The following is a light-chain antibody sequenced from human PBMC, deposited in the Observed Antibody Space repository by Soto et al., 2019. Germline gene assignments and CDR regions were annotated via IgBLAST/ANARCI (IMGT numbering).Light chain of an antibody. Sequence: QSALTQPPSMSGSPGQSVTISCTGTSSDVGGYDRVSWYQQSPGAAPKVIIFEVSKRPSGVPDRFSGSKSGNTASLTISGLQAEDEADYYCSSYTGGSTFGVFGGGTKLTVL. CDR2: EVS. V-gene: IGLV2-18*02. J-gene: IGLJ3*02. CDR1: SSDVGGYDR. CDR3: SSYTGGSTFGV.